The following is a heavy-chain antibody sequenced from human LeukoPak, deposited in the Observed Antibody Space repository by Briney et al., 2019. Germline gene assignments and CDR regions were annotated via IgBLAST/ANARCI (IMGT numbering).Heavy chain of an antibody. D-gene: IGHD6-19*01. Sequence: ASVKVSCKASGYIFTSYNMYWVRRAPGQGLEWMGIINSSGGSTNYAQKFQGRVTMTRDTSTSTVYMELSSLRSEDTAVYYCARFAAHRRLTVAGQFGLDYWGQGTLVTVSS. V-gene: IGHV1-46*01. CDR2: INSSGGST. CDR1: GYIFTSYN. J-gene: IGHJ4*02. CDR3: ARFAAHRRLTVAGQFGLDY.